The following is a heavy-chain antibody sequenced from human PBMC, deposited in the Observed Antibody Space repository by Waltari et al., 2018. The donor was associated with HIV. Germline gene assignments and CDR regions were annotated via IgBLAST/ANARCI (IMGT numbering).Heavy chain of an antibody. J-gene: IGHJ1*01. D-gene: IGHD1-26*01. CDR2: LKSKTDGGTT. Sequence: EVQLVESGGGLVKPGGSLRLSCEVSGFTFSDAWMSWVRQAPGGGLEWIGRLKSKTDGGTTDYASAVKGRFTMSGEDLNNILYLEMSSLRPEDTGVYYCATVGGGTRDFWGQGTLVTVSS. CDR3: ATVGGGTRDF. CDR1: GFTFSDAW. V-gene: IGHV3-15*01.